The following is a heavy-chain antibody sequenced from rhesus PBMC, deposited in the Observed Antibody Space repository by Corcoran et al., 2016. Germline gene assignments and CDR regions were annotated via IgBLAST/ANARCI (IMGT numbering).Heavy chain of an antibody. CDR3: TRGGGDY. Sequence: EVRLVESGGGLVQPGGSLRLSCAASGFTFSDYYISWVRQAPGKGPEGVGVIRKKANGGTAEDAASVKGKFTISREYSKRIASLQMNSLKTEDTAVYYCTRGGGDYWGQGVLVTVSS. CDR1: GFTFSDYY. CDR2: IRKKANGGTA. J-gene: IGHJ4*01. V-gene: IGHV3-116*02.